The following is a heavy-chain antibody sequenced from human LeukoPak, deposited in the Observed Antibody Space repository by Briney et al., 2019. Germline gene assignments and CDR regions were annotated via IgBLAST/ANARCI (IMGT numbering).Heavy chain of an antibody. J-gene: IGHJ4*02. D-gene: IGHD3-9*01. Sequence: ASVKVSCKASGYTFTSYAMNWVRQAPGQGLEWMGWINPNSGGANYAQKFQGRVTMTRDTSISTAYMELSRLRSDDTAVYYCARAYFATYYDILTGYSGLYYWGQGTLVTVSS. CDR1: GYTFTSYA. CDR2: INPNSGGA. V-gene: IGHV1-2*02. CDR3: ARAYFATYYDILTGYSGLYY.